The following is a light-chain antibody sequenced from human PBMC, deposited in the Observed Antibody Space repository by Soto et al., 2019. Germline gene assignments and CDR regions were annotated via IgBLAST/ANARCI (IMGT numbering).Light chain of an antibody. CDR3: QQDGSSPLT. Sequence: EIVLTQSPGTLSLSPGERATLSCRASQSVSSNYLAWYQQKPGQAPRLLIYGASSRATGIPDRFSGSGSGTDFTLTISRLEPEDFAVYHCQQDGSSPLTFGRGTKVEIK. J-gene: IGKJ4*01. CDR1: QSVSSNY. V-gene: IGKV3-20*01. CDR2: GAS.